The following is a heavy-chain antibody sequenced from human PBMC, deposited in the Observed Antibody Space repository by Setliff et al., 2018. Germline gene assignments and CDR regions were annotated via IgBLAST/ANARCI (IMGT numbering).Heavy chain of an antibody. V-gene: IGHV3-48*01. CDR1: GFTFKSYA. CDR2: ISSSSSPI. Sequence: PGGSLRLSCATSGFTFKSYAMNWVRQAPGKGLEWVSYISSSSSPIDYADSVKGRFIISRDNAKNSLYLQMNSLRVEDTAVYYCVKVGIFGGGYFDFWGQGTPVTVSS. CDR3: VKVGIFGGGYFDF. J-gene: IGHJ4*02. D-gene: IGHD3-3*01.